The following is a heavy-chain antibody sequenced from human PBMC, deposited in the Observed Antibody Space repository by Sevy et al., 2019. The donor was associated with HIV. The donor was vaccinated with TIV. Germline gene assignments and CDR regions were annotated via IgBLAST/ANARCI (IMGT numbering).Heavy chain of an antibody. CDR2: IYSGGSR. Sequence: GGSLRLSCAASGFTVSSNYMSWVRQAPGKGLEWVSVIYSGGSRYYTDSLKGRFTISRDNSKNTLYLQMKNLRAEETAVYFCARGVMGRGLTAFYYYAMDVWGQGTTVTVSS. V-gene: IGHV3-53*01. D-gene: IGHD2-21*01. CDR3: ARGVMGRGLTAFYYYAMDV. J-gene: IGHJ6*02. CDR1: GFTVSSNY.